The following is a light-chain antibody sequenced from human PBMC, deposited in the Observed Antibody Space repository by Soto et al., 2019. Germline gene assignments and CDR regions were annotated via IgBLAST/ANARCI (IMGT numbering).Light chain of an antibody. V-gene: IGKV1-39*01. Sequence: DIQMTQSPSSLSASVGDRVTITCRASQSIDNYLSWYQQKPGNAPKLLIYKASNLQSGLPSRFSGSGSGTDFTITISSLEPEDSATYYCQQSHSAVTFGQGTRREIK. J-gene: IGKJ5*01. CDR2: KAS. CDR1: QSIDNY. CDR3: QQSHSAVT.